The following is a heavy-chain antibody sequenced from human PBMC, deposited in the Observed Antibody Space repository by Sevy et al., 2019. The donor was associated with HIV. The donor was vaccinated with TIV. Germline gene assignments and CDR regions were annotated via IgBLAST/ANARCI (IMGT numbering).Heavy chain of an antibody. J-gene: IGHJ4*02. CDR1: GFTFSSYW. CDR3: ARARGVVPAAIPVY. V-gene: IGHV3-7*03. D-gene: IGHD2-2*01. CDR2: IKQDGSEK. Sequence: GGSLRLSCAASGFTFSSYWMSWVRQAPGKGLEWVANIKQDGSEKYYVHSVKGRFTISRDNAKNSLYLQMNSLRAEDTAVYYCARARGVVPAAIPVYWGQGTLVTVSS.